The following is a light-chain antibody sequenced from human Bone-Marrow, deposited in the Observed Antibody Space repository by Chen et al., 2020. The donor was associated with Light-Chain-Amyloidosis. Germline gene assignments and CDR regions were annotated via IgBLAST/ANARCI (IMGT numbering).Light chain of an antibody. J-gene: IGLJ1*01. V-gene: IGLV2-14*01. Sequence: QSALTQPASVSGSPGQSITISCTGTSSDVGGDNHVSWYQQHPDKAPKLMIYEFTNRPSWVPDRFSRSKSDNTASLTISGLQTEDEADYFCSSYTITNTLVFGSGTRVTVL. CDR1: SSDVGGDNH. CDR2: EFT. CDR3: SSYTITNTLV.